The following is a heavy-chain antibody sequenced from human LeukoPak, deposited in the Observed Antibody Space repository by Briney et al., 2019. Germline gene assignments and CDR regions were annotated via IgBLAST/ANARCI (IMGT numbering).Heavy chain of an antibody. CDR1: GFIFSSHW. J-gene: IGHJ4*02. V-gene: IGHV3-23*01. CDR3: AKQLGYCSDGSCYFPY. Sequence: GGSLRLSCTSSGFIFSSHWMNWVRQAPGKGLEWVSAISNNGGYTYYADSVQGRFTISRDNSKSALCLQMNSLRAEDTAVYYCAKQLGYCSDGSCYFPYWGQGTLVTVSS. D-gene: IGHD2-15*01. CDR2: ISNNGGYT.